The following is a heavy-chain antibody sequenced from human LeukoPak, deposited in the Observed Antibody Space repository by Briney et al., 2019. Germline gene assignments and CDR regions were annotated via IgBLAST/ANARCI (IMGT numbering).Heavy chain of an antibody. Sequence: GESLKISCKGSGYTFTNYWIGRVRQMPGKGLEWMGVVYPGDSDSDTKYSPSFQGQVTISADKSISTAYLQWSSLKASDTAIYYCARRDYYGSGSYWGAFDYWGQGTLVTVSS. D-gene: IGHD3-10*01. CDR1: GYTFTNYW. V-gene: IGHV5-51*01. CDR3: ARRDYYGSGSYWGAFDY. J-gene: IGHJ4*02. CDR2: VYPGDSDSDT.